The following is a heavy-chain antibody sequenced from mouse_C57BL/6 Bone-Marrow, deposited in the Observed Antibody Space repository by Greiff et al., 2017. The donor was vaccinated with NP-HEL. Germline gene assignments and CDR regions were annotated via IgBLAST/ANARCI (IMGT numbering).Heavy chain of an antibody. CDR2: ISSGGSYT. CDR1: GFTFSSYG. V-gene: IGHV5-6*01. J-gene: IGHJ3*01. Sequence: EVQLVESGGDLVKPGGSLKLSCAASGFTFSSYGMSWVRQTPDKRLEWVATISSGGSYTYYPDSVKGRFTISRDNAKNTLYLQMSSLTSEDPAMFDCESANDYDVGWFAYWGQGTRVTVSA. D-gene: IGHD2-4*01. CDR3: ESANDYDVGWFAY.